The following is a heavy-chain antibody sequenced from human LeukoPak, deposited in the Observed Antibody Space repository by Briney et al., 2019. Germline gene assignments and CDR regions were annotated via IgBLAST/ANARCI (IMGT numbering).Heavy chain of an antibody. CDR3: ARDRGPQWWGSFDY. CDR2: INPNSGDT. V-gene: IGHV1-2*02. Sequence: ASVKVSCKASGYTFTGHYIRWVRQAPGQGLEWMGWINPNSGDTSYAQKFQGTVTMTRDTSISTAYMDLSRLISDDTALYYCARDRGPQWWGSFDYWGQGTPVTVSS. J-gene: IGHJ4*02. D-gene: IGHD3-16*01. CDR1: GYTFTGHY.